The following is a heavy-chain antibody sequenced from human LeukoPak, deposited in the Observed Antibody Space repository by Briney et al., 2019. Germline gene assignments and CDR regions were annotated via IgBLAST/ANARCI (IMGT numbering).Heavy chain of an antibody. CDR1: GGTFSSYA. CDR2: ISAYNGNT. J-gene: IGHJ3*02. D-gene: IGHD2-21*01. Sequence: ASVKVSCKASGGTFSSYAISWVRQAPGQGLEWMGWISAYNGNTNYAQKLQGRVTMTTDTSTSTAYMELRSLRSDDTAVYYCARHIVVVRGDAFDIWGQGTMVTVSS. V-gene: IGHV1-18*01. CDR3: ARHIVVVRGDAFDI.